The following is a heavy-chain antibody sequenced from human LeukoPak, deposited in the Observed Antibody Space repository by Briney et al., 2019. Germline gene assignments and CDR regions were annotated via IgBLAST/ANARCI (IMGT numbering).Heavy chain of an antibody. CDR1: GFTFSSYD. Sequence: GGSLRLSCAASGFTFSSYDIHWVRQALGKGLEWVAFIRYDGNIKYFADSVKGRFTISRDNSKNTLYLQMNSLRAEDTAVYYCAKGRYYESSGYPIDYWGQGTLVTVSS. CDR2: IRYDGNIK. J-gene: IGHJ4*02. CDR3: AKGRYYESSGYPIDY. D-gene: IGHD3-22*01. V-gene: IGHV3-30*02.